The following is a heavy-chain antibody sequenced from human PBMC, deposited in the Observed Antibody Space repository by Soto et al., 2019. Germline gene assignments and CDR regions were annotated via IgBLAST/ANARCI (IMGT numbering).Heavy chain of an antibody. J-gene: IGHJ6*02. Sequence: GGSLRLSCAASGFTFSSYGMHWVRQAPGKGLEWVAVISYDGSNKYYADSVKGRFTNSRDNSKNTLYLQMNSLRAEDTAVYYCANDVGGIVVVPAALSTYYYYGMDVWGQGTTVTVSS. V-gene: IGHV3-30*18. CDR1: GFTFSSYG. CDR2: ISYDGSNK. D-gene: IGHD2-2*01. CDR3: ANDVGGIVVVPAALSTYYYYGMDV.